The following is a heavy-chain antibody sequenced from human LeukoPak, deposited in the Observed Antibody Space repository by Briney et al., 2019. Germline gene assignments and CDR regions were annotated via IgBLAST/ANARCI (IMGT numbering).Heavy chain of an antibody. CDR3: TTNYYYDSSGYYRYFDY. CDR2: ISYDGTKK. V-gene: IGHV3-30-3*01. D-gene: IGHD3-22*01. Sequence: PGGSLRLSCAASGFTFSSYAMHWVRQAPGKGLEWVAVISYDGTKKYYADSVKGRFTISRDNSKNTLYLQMNSLKTEDTAVYYCTTNYYYDSSGYYRYFDYWGQGTLVTVSS. CDR1: GFTFSSYA. J-gene: IGHJ4*02.